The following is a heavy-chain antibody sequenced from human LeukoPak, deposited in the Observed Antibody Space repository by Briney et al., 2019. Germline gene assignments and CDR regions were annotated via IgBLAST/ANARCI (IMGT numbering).Heavy chain of an antibody. V-gene: IGHV3-53*01. CDR2: IYIGGTT. CDR3: ARGSSVQGFAF. CDR1: GFTLSSDY. J-gene: IGHJ4*02. Sequence: PGGSLRLSCAASGFTLSSDYMIWVRQAPGKGLEWISVIYIGGTTYYADSVKGRFTISRDNSKNTLYLQMNSLRAEDTAVYYCARGSSVQGFAFWGQGTLVTVSS.